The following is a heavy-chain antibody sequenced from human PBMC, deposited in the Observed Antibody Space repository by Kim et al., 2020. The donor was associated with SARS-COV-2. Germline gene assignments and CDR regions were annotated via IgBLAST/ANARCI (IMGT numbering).Heavy chain of an antibody. CDR3: ARGPFGVVPHIDY. J-gene: IGHJ4*02. CDR2: IYYSGST. V-gene: IGHV4-39*07. CDR1: GGSISSSSYY. Sequence: SETLSLTCTVSGGSISSSSYYWGWIRQPPGKGLEWIGSIYYSGSTYYNPSLKSRVTISVDTSKNQFSLKLSSVTAADTAVYYCARGPFGVVPHIDYWGQG. D-gene: IGHD3-3*01.